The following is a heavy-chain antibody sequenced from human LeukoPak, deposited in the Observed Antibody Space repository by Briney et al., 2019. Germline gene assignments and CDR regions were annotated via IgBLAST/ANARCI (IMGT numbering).Heavy chain of an antibody. V-gene: IGHV3-13*01. D-gene: IGHD6-19*01. Sequence: PGGSLRLSCAASGFTFSSYDMHWVRQATGKGLEWVSAIGTAGDTYYPGSVKGRFTISRENAKNSLYLQMNSLRAGDTAVYYCARGRAKSVAGTGAFDYWGQGTLVTVSS. J-gene: IGHJ4*02. CDR1: GFTFSSYD. CDR2: IGTAGDT. CDR3: ARGRAKSVAGTGAFDY.